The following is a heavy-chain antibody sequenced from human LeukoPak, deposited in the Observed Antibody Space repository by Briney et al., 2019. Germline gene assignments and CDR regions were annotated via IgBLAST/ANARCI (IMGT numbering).Heavy chain of an antibody. CDR1: GFTFSSYS. J-gene: IGHJ4*02. D-gene: IGHD6-13*01. CDR2: ISSSSSTI. Sequence: GGSLRLSCAASGFTFSSYSMNWVRQAPGKGLEWVSYISSSSSTIYYVDSVKGRFTISRDNAKNSLYLQMNSLRAEDTAVYYCARAGGSSWLDYWGQGTLVTVSS. CDR3: ARAGGSSWLDY. V-gene: IGHV3-48*01.